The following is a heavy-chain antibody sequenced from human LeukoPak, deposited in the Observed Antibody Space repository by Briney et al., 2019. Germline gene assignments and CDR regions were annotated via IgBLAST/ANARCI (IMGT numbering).Heavy chain of an antibody. Sequence: SVKVSCKASGGTFSSYAISWVRQAPGQGLEWIGGIIPIFGTANYAQKFQGRVTITADESTSTAYMELSSLRSEDTAVYYCARVASGFSGSSFDYWGQGTLVTVSS. D-gene: IGHD1-26*01. V-gene: IGHV1-69*13. J-gene: IGHJ4*02. CDR1: GGTFSSYA. CDR2: IIPIFGTA. CDR3: ARVASGFSGSSFDY.